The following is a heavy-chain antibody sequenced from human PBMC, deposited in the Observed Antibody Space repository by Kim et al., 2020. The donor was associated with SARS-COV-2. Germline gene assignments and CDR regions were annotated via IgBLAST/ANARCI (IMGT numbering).Heavy chain of an antibody. V-gene: IGHV6-1*01. D-gene: IGHD5-18*01. CDR3: ARDTAMVQGVFDY. J-gene: IGHJ4*02. Sequence: YAVSVKSRITINPDTSKNQFSLQLNSVTPEDTAVYYCARDTAMVQGVFDYWGQGTLVTVSS.